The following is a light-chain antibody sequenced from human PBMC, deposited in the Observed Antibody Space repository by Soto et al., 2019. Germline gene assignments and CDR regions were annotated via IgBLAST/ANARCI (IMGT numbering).Light chain of an antibody. J-gene: IGKJ3*01. V-gene: IGKV3D-15*01. CDR2: GAS. CDR3: QQYNSCPPLFT. Sequence: EIVMTQSPAILSLSPGETATLSCRASQSIATNLAWYQQRPGQAPRLLIYGASTRATDVPARFSGSVSGTEFILSITRLQSEDFAVYYCQQYNSCPPLFTFGPGTTLDL. CDR1: QSIATN.